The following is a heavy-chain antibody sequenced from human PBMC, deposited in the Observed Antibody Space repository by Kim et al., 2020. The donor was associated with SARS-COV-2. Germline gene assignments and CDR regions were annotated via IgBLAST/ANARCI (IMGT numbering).Heavy chain of an antibody. D-gene: IGHD3-10*01. CDR3: ARGLVLFGEFYYYGMDV. J-gene: IGHJ6*02. Sequence: LKSRVIISVDTSKSQFSLMLSSVTAADTAVYYCARGLVLFGEFYYYGMDVWGQGTTVTVSS. V-gene: IGHV4-34*01.